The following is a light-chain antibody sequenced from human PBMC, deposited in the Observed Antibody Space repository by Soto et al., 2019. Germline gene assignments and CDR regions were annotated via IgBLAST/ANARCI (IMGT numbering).Light chain of an antibody. J-gene: IGKJ4*01. V-gene: IGKV1-5*03. CDR3: QQYKSFSEVT. CDR2: KAS. CDR1: QSINNW. Sequence: DIQMTQSPSTLSASIGDRVTITCRASQSINNWLAWYQQKPGKAPKLLIYKASNLEGGVPSRFSGSGSGTEFTLTISCLQPDDFATYYCQQYKSFSEVTFGGGTRVEVK.